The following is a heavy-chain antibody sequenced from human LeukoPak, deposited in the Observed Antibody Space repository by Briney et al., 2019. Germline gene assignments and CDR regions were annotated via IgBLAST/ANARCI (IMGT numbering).Heavy chain of an antibody. CDR1: GGPISSGYY. V-gene: IGHV4-31*03. CDR3: ARGPSSYDYDF. CDR2: IYYTGTT. J-gene: IGHJ4*02. Sequence: TQSLICTVGGPISSGYYWRWIHLLPGKGLEWFGFIYYTGTTYYNPSLMSRIPISVDTSKNQFSLELTSVTTADTAVYYCARGPSSYDYDFWGQGTLVTVSS. D-gene: IGHD5-18*01.